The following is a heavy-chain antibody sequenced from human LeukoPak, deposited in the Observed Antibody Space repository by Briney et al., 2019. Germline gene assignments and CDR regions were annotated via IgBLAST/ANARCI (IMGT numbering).Heavy chain of an antibody. CDR2: ISYDGSNK. D-gene: IGHD3-16*01. J-gene: IGHJ4*02. CDR1: GFTFSSYA. CDR3: ARDHRSGGGYFDC. V-gene: IGHV3-30*04. Sequence: GRSLRLSSAASGFTFSSYAIHSVRQAPGKGLEWVAVISYDGSNKYYADSVKGRFTISRDNSKNTLYLQMNSLRAEDTAVYYCARDHRSGGGYFDCWGQGTLVTVSS.